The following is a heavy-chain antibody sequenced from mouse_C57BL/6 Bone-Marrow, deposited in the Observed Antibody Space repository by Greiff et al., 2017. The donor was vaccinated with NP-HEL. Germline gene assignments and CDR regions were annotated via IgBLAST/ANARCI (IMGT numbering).Heavy chain of an antibody. V-gene: IGHV1-81*01. CDR2: IYPRSGNT. J-gene: IGHJ2*01. CDR1: GYTFTSYG. Sequence: QVQLQQSGAELARPGASVKLSCKASGYTFTSYGISWVKQRTGQGLEWIGEIYPRSGNTYYNEKFKGKATLTADKSSSTAYMELRSLTSEDSAVYFCAREDGSSYGVDYWGQGTTLTVSS. CDR3: AREDGSSYGVDY. D-gene: IGHD1-1*01.